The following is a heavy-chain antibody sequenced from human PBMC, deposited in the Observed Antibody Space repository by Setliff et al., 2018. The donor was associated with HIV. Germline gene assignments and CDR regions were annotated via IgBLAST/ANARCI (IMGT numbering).Heavy chain of an antibody. CDR1: EYFFRTSW. CDR3: TTTLTSTWYGFFRH. CDR2: IFPLDSET. V-gene: IGHV5-51*01. J-gene: IGHJ1*01. Sequence: GESLKISCKGPEYFFRTSWIGWVRQLPGKGLEWVAVIFPLDSETRYNPSLEGHVTISVDKSINTAYLQWSSLRASDTAVYYCTTTLTSTWYGFFRHWGQGTLVTVSS. D-gene: IGHD6-13*01.